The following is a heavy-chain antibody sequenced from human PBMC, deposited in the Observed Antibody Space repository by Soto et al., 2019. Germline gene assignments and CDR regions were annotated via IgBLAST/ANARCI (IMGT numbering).Heavy chain of an antibody. CDR2: INGDGSTT. CDR3: ARPRYDGSGTPFDH. V-gene: IGHV3-74*01. CDR1: GFTFSSYW. J-gene: IGHJ4*02. D-gene: IGHD3-22*01. Sequence: EVQLVESGGALVQPGGSLRLSCAASGFTFSSYWMHWVRQAPGKGLVWVSRINGDGSTTTYADSVKGRFFISRDNAKNMLYLQMNSLTAEDTAVYYCARPRYDGSGTPFDHWGQGTLVTVSS.